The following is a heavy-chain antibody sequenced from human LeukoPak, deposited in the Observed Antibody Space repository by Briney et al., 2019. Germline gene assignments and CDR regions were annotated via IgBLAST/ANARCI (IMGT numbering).Heavy chain of an antibody. Sequence: SETLSLTCTVSGGSISSSSYYWGWIRQPPGRGLDWIGTNYYAGGTYYNPSLKSRFTISVDTSKNQFSLRLSSVTAADTAVYYRARGFGESEYYYYGMDVWGQGTTVTVSS. V-gene: IGHV4-39*01. CDR1: GGSISSSSYY. CDR2: NYYAGGT. J-gene: IGHJ6*02. CDR3: ARGFGESEYYYYGMDV. D-gene: IGHD3-10*01.